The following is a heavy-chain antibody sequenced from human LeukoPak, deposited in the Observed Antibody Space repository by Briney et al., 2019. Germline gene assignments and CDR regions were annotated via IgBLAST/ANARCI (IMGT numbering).Heavy chain of an antibody. CDR3: ARETTITMVRGVIDY. CDR2: IYYSGST. J-gene: IGHJ4*02. V-gene: IGHV4-39*07. Sequence: SETLSLTCTVSGGSISSSSYYWGWIRQPPGKGLEWIGSIYYSGSTYYNPSLRSRVTISVDTSKNQFSLKLSSVTAADTAVYYCARETTITMVRGVIDYWGQGTLVTVSS. CDR1: GGSISSSSYY. D-gene: IGHD3-10*01.